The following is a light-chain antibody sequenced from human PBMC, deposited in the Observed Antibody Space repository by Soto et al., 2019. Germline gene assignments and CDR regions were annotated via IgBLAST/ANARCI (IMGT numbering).Light chain of an antibody. Sequence: EIVLAQSPATLSLSPGERVTLTCRASQSVRSYLAWYQQKPGQAPRLLIYDASNRATGIPARFSGSGSGTDFTRTISILEPEDFAVYYCQQRANWPATFGQGTRLEIK. CDR3: QQRANWPAT. CDR1: QSVRSY. V-gene: IGKV3-11*01. J-gene: IGKJ5*01. CDR2: DAS.